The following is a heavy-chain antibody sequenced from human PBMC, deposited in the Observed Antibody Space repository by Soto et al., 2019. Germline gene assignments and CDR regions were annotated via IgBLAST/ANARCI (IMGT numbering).Heavy chain of an antibody. CDR2: ISSSTSYL. D-gene: IGHD5-18*01. Sequence: PGSVLRGTGVDPGFTCSIYSMNGGRQAPGKGREWVASISSSTSYLYYADSVKATFTISRDNAKNSPNLQMNSLRAEDTAVYYCASDVDNAMVSGVFDDWGQGTVVTVSS. J-gene: IGHJ1*01. CDR1: GFTCSIYS. V-gene: IGHV3-21*01. CDR3: ASDVDNAMVSGVFDD.